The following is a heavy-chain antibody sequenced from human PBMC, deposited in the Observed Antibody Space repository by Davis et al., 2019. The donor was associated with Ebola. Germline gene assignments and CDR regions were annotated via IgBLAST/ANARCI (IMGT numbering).Heavy chain of an antibody. CDR1: GFTFSSYS. V-gene: IGHV3-30*03. J-gene: IGHJ3*02. Sequence: PGGSLRLSCAASGFTFSSYSMNWVRQAPGKGLEWVAVISYDGSNKYYADSVKGRFTISRDNAKNSLYLQMNSLRAEDTAVYYCAAGLLFVYSFDIWGQGTMVTVSS. D-gene: IGHD2-21*02. CDR2: ISYDGSNK. CDR3: AAGLLFVYSFDI.